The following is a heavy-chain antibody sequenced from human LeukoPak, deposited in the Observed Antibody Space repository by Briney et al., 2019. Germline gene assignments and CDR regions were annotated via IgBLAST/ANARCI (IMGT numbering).Heavy chain of an antibody. CDR2: INTDGSST. J-gene: IGHJ4*02. D-gene: IGHD6-13*01. CDR1: GFTFSSYW. V-gene: IGHV3-74*01. Sequence: GGSLRLSCAASGFTFSSYWMHWVRQAPGKGLVWVSRINTDGSSTSYADSVKGRFTISRDNAKNTLYLQMNSLRAEDTAVYYCARALAADGPDYWGQGTLVTVSS. CDR3: ARALAADGPDY.